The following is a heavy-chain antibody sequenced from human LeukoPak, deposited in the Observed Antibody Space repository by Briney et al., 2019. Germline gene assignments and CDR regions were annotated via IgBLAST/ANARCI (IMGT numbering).Heavy chain of an antibody. CDR3: ARDGVNYDILTGSGWLDP. CDR1: GGSISSYY. D-gene: IGHD3-9*01. Sequence: SETLSLTCTVSGGSISSYYWSWIRQPPGKGLEWIGYIYYSGSTNYNPSLKSRVTISVDTSKNQFSLKLSSVTAADTAVYYCARDGVNYDILTGSGWLDPWGQGTLVTVSS. V-gene: IGHV4-59*01. J-gene: IGHJ5*02. CDR2: IYYSGST.